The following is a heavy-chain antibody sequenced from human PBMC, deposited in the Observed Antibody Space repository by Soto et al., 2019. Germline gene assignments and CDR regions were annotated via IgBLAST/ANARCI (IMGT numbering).Heavy chain of an antibody. CDR3: ARVGYSSSWLFDY. CDR2: IDPEDGET. CDR1: GYTLTELS. J-gene: IGHJ4*02. Sequence: GASVKVSCKVSGYTLTELSMHWVRQAPGKGLEWMGGIDPEDGETIYAQKFQGRVTMTTDTSTSTAYMELRSLRSDDTAVYYCARVGYSSSWLFDYWGQGTLVTVSS. V-gene: IGHV1-24*01. D-gene: IGHD6-13*01.